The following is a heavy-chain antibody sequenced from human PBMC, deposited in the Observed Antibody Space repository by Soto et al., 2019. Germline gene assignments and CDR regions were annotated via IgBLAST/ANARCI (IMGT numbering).Heavy chain of an antibody. J-gene: IGHJ6*02. D-gene: IGHD3-10*01. CDR3: TTEPEITMVRGVFSGMDV. Sequence: PGGSLRLSCAASGFTFGASALQWVRQASGKGLEWLGRIGSRGESYATTYDVSVKGRFTISRDGSKKTAYLQMNSLESEDTAVYYCTTEPEITMVRGVFSGMDVWGQGATVTVSS. CDR1: GFTFGASA. V-gene: IGHV3-73*01. CDR2: IGSRGESYAT.